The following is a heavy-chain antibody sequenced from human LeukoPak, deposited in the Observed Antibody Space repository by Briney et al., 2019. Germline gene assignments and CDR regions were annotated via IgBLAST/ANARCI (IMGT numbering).Heavy chain of an antibody. J-gene: IGHJ4*02. D-gene: IGHD3-10*01. CDR1: GFTFSSYG. CDR3: ARGGYYGSGTYYSPTSPH. Sequence: GESLKISCATSGFTFSSYGMTWVRQAPGKGLEWVSSISGSGDNTYYADSVKGRFTFSRDNSKDTLYLQMNSLRAEDTAVYYCARGGYYGSGTYYSPTSPHWGQGTLVTVSS. CDR2: ISGSGDNT. V-gene: IGHV3-23*01.